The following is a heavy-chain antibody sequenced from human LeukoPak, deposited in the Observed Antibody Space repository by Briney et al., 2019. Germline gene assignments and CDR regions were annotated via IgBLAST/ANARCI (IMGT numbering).Heavy chain of an antibody. D-gene: IGHD5-18*01. CDR1: GFSFSSYG. J-gene: IGHJ3*02. V-gene: IGHV3-30*03. Sequence: GGSLRLSCAASGFSFSSYGMHWVRQAPGKGLEWVAVISYDGSSKYYADSVKGRFTISRDNSKNTLYLQMNSLRAEDTAVYYCARARSSYGYGDAFDIWGQGTMVTVSS. CDR2: ISYDGSSK. CDR3: ARARSSYGYGDAFDI.